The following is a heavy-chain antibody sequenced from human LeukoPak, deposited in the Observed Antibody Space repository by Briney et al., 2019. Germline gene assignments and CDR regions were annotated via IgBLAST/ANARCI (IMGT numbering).Heavy chain of an antibody. Sequence: GGSLRLSCAASGFTFSSYSMNWVSQAPGKGLEWVSSISSSSSYIYYADSVKGRFTISRGNAKNSLYLQMNSLRAEDTAVYYCATSPVGLRYFDWPMGYDYWGQGTLVTVSS. CDR2: ISSSSSYI. D-gene: IGHD3-9*01. CDR1: GFTFSSYS. CDR3: ATSPVGLRYFDWPMGYDY. J-gene: IGHJ4*02. V-gene: IGHV3-21*01.